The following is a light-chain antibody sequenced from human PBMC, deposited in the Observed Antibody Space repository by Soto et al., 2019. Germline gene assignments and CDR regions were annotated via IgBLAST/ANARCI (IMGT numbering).Light chain of an antibody. CDR2: GAS. J-gene: IGKJ1*01. V-gene: IGKV3-15*01. Sequence: EIVMTQSPATRSVSPGERATLSCRASHSVSSNLAWYQQKQGQAPRLLIYGASARATGIPARFSGSGSGTEFTLTISSLQSEDFAVYYCQHYSNWPPWTFGQGTKVEIK. CDR3: QHYSNWPPWT. CDR1: HSVSSN.